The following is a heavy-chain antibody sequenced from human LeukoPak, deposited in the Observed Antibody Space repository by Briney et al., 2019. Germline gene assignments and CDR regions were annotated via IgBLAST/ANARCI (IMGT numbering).Heavy chain of an antibody. J-gene: IGHJ4*02. D-gene: IGHD3/OR15-3a*01. V-gene: IGHV3-7*01. CDR3: ARARFGPAGADS. CDR2: IKQDGSEK. Sequence: GGSLRLSCAASGFTFSNYWMNWVRQAPGKGLEWVANIKQDGSEKYYVDSVKGRFTISRDNAKNSLYLQMNSLRAEDTAVYHCARARFGPAGADSGGQGTLVTV. CDR1: GFTFSNYW.